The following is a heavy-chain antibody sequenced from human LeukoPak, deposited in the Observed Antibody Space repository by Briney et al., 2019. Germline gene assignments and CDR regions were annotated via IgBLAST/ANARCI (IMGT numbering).Heavy chain of an antibody. Sequence: GGSLRLSCAASGFSFSSYSMNWVRQAPGKGLEWVSYISGSSGTRYYADSVKGRFTISRDNAKNSLYLQMNSLRAEDTAVYYCARAHYTSGWYRGDNDYWGQGTLVTVSS. CDR1: GFSFSSYS. J-gene: IGHJ4*02. D-gene: IGHD6-19*01. CDR3: ARAHYTSGWYRGDNDY. CDR2: ISGSSGTR. V-gene: IGHV3-48*01.